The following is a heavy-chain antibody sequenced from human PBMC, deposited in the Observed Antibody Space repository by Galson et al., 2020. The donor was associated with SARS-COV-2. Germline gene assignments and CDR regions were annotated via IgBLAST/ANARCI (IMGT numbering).Heavy chain of an antibody. Sequence: ASVKVSCKASGYTFTSYYMHWVRQAPGQGLEWMGIINPSGGSTSYAQKFQGRVTMTRDTSTSTVYMELSSLRSEDTAVYYCARDRDFWSGFTGGMDVWGQGTTVTVSS. D-gene: IGHD3-3*01. J-gene: IGHJ6*02. CDR2: INPSGGST. V-gene: IGHV1-46*01. CDR1: GYTFTSYY. CDR3: ARDRDFWSGFTGGMDV.